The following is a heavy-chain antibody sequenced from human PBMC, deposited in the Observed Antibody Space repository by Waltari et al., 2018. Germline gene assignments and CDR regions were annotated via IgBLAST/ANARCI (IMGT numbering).Heavy chain of an antibody. D-gene: IGHD3-22*01. CDR3: ASGFTMIVAVNWFDP. J-gene: IGHJ5*02. V-gene: IGHV3-21*01. CDR1: GFTFSSYS. Sequence: EVQLVESGGGLVKPGGSLRLSCAASGFTFSSYSMNWVRQAPGKGLEWVSSISSSSSYIYYADSVKGRFTIPRDNAKNSLYLQMNSLRAEDTAVYYCASGFTMIVAVNWFDPWGQGTLVTVSS. CDR2: ISSSSSYI.